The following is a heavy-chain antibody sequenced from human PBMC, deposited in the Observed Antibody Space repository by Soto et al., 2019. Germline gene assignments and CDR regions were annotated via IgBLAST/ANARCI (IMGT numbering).Heavy chain of an antibody. V-gene: IGHV1-69*06. J-gene: IGHJ4*02. CDR2: IIPILGTI. CDR3: ARGKEWEQPSNHYYFAY. Sequence: QVQLVQSGAEVKTPGSSVRGSCKTAGRTFLISAIAWGRTAPGQGLEWMGGIIPILGTIHIAQNVQGRVNFTADRSTSTAYMDLSSMRSEDTATYVCARGKEWEQPSNHYYFAYWGQGSQVIVSS. CDR1: GRTFLISA. D-gene: IGHD1-26*01.